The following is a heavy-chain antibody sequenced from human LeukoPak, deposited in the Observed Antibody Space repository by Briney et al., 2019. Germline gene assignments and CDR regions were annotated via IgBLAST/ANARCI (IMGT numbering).Heavy chain of an antibody. Sequence: SETLSLTCTVSGGSISSGGYYWSWIRQHPGKGLEWIGYIYYSGSTYHNPSLKSRVTISVDTSKNQFSLKLSSVTAADTAVYYCARGFEKDAFDIWGQGQWSPSPQ. CDR3: ARGFEKDAFDI. CDR2: IYYSGST. V-gene: IGHV4-31*03. CDR1: GGSISSGGYY. J-gene: IGHJ3*02.